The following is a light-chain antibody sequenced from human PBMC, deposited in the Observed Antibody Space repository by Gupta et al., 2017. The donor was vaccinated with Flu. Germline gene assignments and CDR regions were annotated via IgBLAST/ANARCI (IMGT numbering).Light chain of an antibody. V-gene: IGKV3-11*01. CDR1: QSVSSY. Sequence: EIVFTQSPATLSLSPGGRATLSCRASQSVSSYLAWYQQKPGQAPRLLSYDASNRATGIPARFSGSGSGTDFTLTTSSLEPEEFAVYDGQQRSNCPLMYTFGQGTKLEIK. CDR2: DAS. J-gene: IGKJ2*01. CDR3: QQRSNCPLMYT.